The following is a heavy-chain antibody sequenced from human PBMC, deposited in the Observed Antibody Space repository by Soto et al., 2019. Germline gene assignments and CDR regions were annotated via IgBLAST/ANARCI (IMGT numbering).Heavy chain of an antibody. CDR3: AKDVRHCSGGSCIDY. J-gene: IGHJ4*02. CDR1: EFTFSNYG. CDR2: ISYDGNNK. V-gene: IGHV3-30*18. Sequence: QVQLVESGGGVVQPGRSLRLSCAGSEFTFSNYGMHWVRQAPGKGLEWVAMISYDGNNKYYADSVKGRFTISRDNSKNTLYLQMSSLRAEDTAVYYCAKDVRHCSGGSCIDYWGQGTLVTVSP. D-gene: IGHD2-15*01.